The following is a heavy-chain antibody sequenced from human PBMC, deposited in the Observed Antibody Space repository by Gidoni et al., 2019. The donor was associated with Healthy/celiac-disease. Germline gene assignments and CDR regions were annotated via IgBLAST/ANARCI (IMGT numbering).Heavy chain of an antibody. V-gene: IGHV1-18*04. CDR3: AREGYCSSTSCYKVGGSWANYYYYYGMDV. Sequence: QVQLVQSGAEVKKPGASVKVSCKASGYTFTSYGISWVRQAPGQGLEWMGWISAYNGNTNYAQKLQGRVTMTTDTSTSTAYMELRSLRFDDTAVYYCAREGYCSSTSCYKVGGSWANYYYYYGMDVWGQGTTVTVSS. D-gene: IGHD2-2*02. J-gene: IGHJ6*02. CDR2: ISAYNGNT. CDR1: GYTFTSYG.